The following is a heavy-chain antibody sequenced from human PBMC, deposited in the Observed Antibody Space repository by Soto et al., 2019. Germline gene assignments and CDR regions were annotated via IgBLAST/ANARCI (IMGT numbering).Heavy chain of an antibody. Sequence: SETLSLTCTVSGGSLSSGPYSWGWIRQPPGKGLEWIGTFYYSGSTYYNPSLESRVTISVDTSKNQFSLKVSSVTAADTAVYYCARLGGYCSSTSCYGYYGMDVWGQGTTVTVSS. D-gene: IGHD2-2*01. V-gene: IGHV4-39*01. J-gene: IGHJ6*02. CDR1: GGSLSSGPYS. CDR2: FYYSGST. CDR3: ARLGGYCSSTSCYGYYGMDV.